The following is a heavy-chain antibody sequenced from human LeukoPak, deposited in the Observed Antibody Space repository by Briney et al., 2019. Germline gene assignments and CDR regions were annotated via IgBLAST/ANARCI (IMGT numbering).Heavy chain of an antibody. D-gene: IGHD1-26*01. CDR1: GGSISSGDYY. CDR2: MYLSGTT. CDR3: AGLVGRYSNGMYYYFDY. J-gene: IGHJ4*02. Sequence: PSETLSLTCTVSGGSISSGDYYWSWVRQPPGKGLEWVGEMYLSGTTTCNPSLRGRATISLDRSKNQVSLRLNSVTAADTALYYYAGLVGRYSNGMYYYFDYWGQGILVTVSS. V-gene: IGHV4-61*08.